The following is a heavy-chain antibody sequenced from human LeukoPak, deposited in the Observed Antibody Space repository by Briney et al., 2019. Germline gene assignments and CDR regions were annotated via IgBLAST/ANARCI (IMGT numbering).Heavy chain of an antibody. V-gene: IGHV4-39*01. D-gene: IGHD2-21*02. J-gene: IGHJ4*02. CDR2: IFYSGST. CDR1: GGSLCSSNYY. CDR3: AGLVVGTDTIDY. Sequence: SETLSLTCTVSGGSLCSSNYYSGWIRQPPGKGLEWIGNIFYSGSTHYNPSLKSRVTISVDTSKNQFSLKLNSVTAADTAVYHCAGLVVGTDTIDYWGQGTLVTVSS.